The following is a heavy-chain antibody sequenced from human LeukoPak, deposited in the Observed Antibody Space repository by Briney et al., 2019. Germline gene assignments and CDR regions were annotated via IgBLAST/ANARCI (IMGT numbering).Heavy chain of an antibody. V-gene: IGHV3-7*01. CDR2: IKQDGSEK. Sequence: PGGSLRLSCAASGFTFSSHWMRWVRQAPGEGPEWVASIKQDGSEKKYVDSVRGRFTISRDNAKTSLYLQMNSLRAEDTAVYYCARVQSSAMDVWGQGTTVTVSS. J-gene: IGHJ6*02. CDR1: GFTFSSHW. D-gene: IGHD3-16*01. CDR3: ARVQSSAMDV.